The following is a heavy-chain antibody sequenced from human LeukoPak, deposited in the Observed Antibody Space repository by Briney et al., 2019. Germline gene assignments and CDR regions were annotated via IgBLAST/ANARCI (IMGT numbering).Heavy chain of an antibody. D-gene: IGHD2-15*01. J-gene: IGHJ4*02. CDR1: GFTFSSYW. Sequence: GGSLRLSCAASGFTFSSYWMSWVRQAPGKGPEWVANIRQDGSVQNYVDSVKGRFTISRDNPKNSVYLQMSSLRAEDTAVYYCARDRGGSYSAIDYWGQGTLVTVSS. CDR3: ARDRGGSYSAIDY. V-gene: IGHV3-7*01. CDR2: IRQDGSVQ.